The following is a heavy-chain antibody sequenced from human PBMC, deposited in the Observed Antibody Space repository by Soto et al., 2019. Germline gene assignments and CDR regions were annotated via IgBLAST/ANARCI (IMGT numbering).Heavy chain of an antibody. CDR2: VYYSGST. CDR3: ARRTLHDYGDYGLWFEP. Sequence: SETLSLTCTVSGGSVSSSSYYWGWVRQPPGKGLEWIGSVYYSGSTYYNPSLKSRVTISVDTSKNQFSLKLSSVTAADTAVYYCARRTLHDYGDYGLWFEPWGQGTLVTVSS. D-gene: IGHD4-17*01. CDR1: GGSVSSSSYY. J-gene: IGHJ5*02. V-gene: IGHV4-39*01.